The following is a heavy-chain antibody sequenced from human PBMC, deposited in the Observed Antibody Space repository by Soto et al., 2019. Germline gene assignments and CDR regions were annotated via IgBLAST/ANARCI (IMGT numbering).Heavy chain of an antibody. D-gene: IGHD6-13*01. J-gene: IGHJ6*02. V-gene: IGHV4-59*01. Sequence: QVQLQESGPGLVKPSETLSLTCTVSGGSISSYYWSWIRQPPGKGLEWIGYIYYSGSTNYNPSLKSRVTISVDTSKNQFSLKLSSVTAADTAVYYCAREGFGSSWSRGGMDVWGQGTTVTVSS. CDR2: IYYSGST. CDR3: AREGFGSSWSRGGMDV. CDR1: GGSISSYY.